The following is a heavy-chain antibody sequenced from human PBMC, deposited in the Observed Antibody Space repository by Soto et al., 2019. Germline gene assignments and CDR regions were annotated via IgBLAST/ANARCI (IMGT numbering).Heavy chain of an antibody. CDR3: ARHGGTTVAYAEYFQH. Sequence: QVQLVESGGGVVQPGGSLRFSCAASGFTFSSYAMYWVRQAPGKGLDWVSVISSDGSNIYYADSVKGRFTISRDNSKNTLYPQMNSLRTEDTAVYYCARHGGTTVAYAEYFQHWGQSTLVTVSS. CDR1: GFTFSSYA. J-gene: IGHJ1*01. V-gene: IGHV3-30-3*01. D-gene: IGHD4-17*01. CDR2: ISSDGSNI.